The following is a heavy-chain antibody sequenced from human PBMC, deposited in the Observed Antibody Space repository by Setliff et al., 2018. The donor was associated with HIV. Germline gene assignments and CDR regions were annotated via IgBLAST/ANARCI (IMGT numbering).Heavy chain of an antibody. CDR2: IYSSGST. CDR3: ARSLGTIWGYDY. Sequence: SETLSLTCTVSGGSISSYYWSWIRQPPGKGLEWIGYIYSSGSTNYNPSLKSRVTISVDTSKNQFSLNLSSVTAAGTAVYYCARSLGTIWGYDYWGQGTLVTVSS. J-gene: IGHJ4*02. V-gene: IGHV4-59*01. D-gene: IGHD3-9*01. CDR1: GGSISSYY.